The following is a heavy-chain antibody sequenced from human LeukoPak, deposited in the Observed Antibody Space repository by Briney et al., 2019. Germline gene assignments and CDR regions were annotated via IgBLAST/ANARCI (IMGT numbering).Heavy chain of an antibody. V-gene: IGHV1-2*02. CDR3: AAAGPAAGPQTWFDP. CDR2: INPKSGDT. J-gene: IGHJ5*02. Sequence: ASVKVSCKASGYSFTGYYMNWVRQAPGQGLEWMGWINPKSGDTNYAQKFQGRVTMTRDTSINTAYMELSSLRSEDTAVYYCAAAGPAAGPQTWFDPWGQGTLVTVSS. CDR1: GYSFTGYY. D-gene: IGHD6-13*01.